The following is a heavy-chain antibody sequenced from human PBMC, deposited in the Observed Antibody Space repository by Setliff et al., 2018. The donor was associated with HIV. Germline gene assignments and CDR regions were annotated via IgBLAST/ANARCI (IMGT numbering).Heavy chain of an antibody. V-gene: IGHV1-3*01. CDR1: GYTFTSYA. CDR2: INAGNGNT. Sequence: ASVKVSCKASGYTFTSYAMRWVRQAPGQRLEWMGWINAGNGNTKYSQKFQGRVTITRDTSASTAYMELSSLRSEDTAVYYCARVRAVSNCSGGSCYSGYYYYYYMDVWGKGTTVTVSS. CDR3: ARVRAVSNCSGGSCYSGYYYYYYMDV. D-gene: IGHD2-15*01. J-gene: IGHJ6*03.